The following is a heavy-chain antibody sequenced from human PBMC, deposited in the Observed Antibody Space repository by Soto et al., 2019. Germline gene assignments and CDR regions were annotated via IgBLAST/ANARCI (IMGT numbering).Heavy chain of an antibody. D-gene: IGHD2-2*01. CDR1: GFTLSNAW. CDR2: IKQDGSEE. V-gene: IGHV3-7*03. CDR3: ARERLGLPAPLGWFDP. J-gene: IGHJ5*02. Sequence: GSLRLSCAPSGFTLSNAWMSWVRHAPGKGLEWVANIKQDGSEEYYVDSVKGRFTISRDNAKNSLYLQMNSLRAEDTAVYYCARERLGLPAPLGWFDPWGQGTLVTVSS.